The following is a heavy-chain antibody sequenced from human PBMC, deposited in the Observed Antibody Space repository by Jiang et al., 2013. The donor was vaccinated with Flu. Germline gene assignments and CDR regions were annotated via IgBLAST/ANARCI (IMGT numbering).Heavy chain of an antibody. CDR1: GGSISSYY. J-gene: IGHJ4*02. D-gene: IGHD4-23*01. V-gene: IGHV4-59*08. CDR2: IYYSGST. CDR3: ARHFAYGGNGLEY. Sequence: LLKPSETLSLTCTVSGGSISSYYWSWIRQPPGKGLEWIGYIYYSGSTNYNPSLKSRVTISVDTSKNQFSLKLSSVTAADTAVYYCARHFAYGGNGLEYWGQGTLVTVSS.